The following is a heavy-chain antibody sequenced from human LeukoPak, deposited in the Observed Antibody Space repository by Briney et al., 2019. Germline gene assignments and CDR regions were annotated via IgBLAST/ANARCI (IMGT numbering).Heavy chain of an antibody. Sequence: KAGGSLRLSCAASGFTFSKAWMSWVRRAPGKGLEWVGRIKSKTDGGTTDYAAPVKGRFTISRDDSRNTLYLQLNSLRTEDTALYFCCRHWGYWGLGTPVTVSS. CDR3: CRHWGY. V-gene: IGHV3-15*01. D-gene: IGHD7-27*01. CDR1: GFTFSKAW. J-gene: IGHJ4*02. CDR2: IKSKTDGGTT.